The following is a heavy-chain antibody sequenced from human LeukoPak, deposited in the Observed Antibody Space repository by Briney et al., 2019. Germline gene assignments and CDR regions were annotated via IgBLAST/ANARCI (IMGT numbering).Heavy chain of an antibody. J-gene: IGHJ4*02. V-gene: IGHV1-2*02. CDR3: ARDGDGYTYLIDY. Sequence: ASVKVSCKASGYTFNGYYMHWVRQAPGQGLEWMGWINPNSGGTNYAQKFQGRVTMTRDTSISTAYMELSRLRSDDTAVYYCARDGDGYTYLIDYWGQGTLVTVSS. CDR1: GYTFNGYY. CDR2: INPNSGGT. D-gene: IGHD5-24*01.